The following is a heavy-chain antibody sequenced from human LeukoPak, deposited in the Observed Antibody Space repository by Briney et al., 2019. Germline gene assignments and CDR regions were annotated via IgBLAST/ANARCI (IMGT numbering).Heavy chain of an antibody. CDR1: GFTFNSYW. CDR2: IDPDGSEK. Sequence: GGSLRLSCAASGFTFNSYWMSWARQAPGKGLEWVANIDPDGSEKQYGDSVKGRFTTSRDNAKNSLYLQMNSLRAEDTAIYYCARIYYFGDNNWRYFDNWGQGTLVTVSS. D-gene: IGHD3-10*01. J-gene: IGHJ4*02. CDR3: ARIYYFGDNNWRYFDN. V-gene: IGHV3-7*01.